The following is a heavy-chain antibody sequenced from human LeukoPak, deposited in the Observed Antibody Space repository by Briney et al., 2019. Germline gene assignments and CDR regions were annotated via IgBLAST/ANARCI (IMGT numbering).Heavy chain of an antibody. CDR3: ARGYGDGYEFDY. CDR1: GGSISSYY. Sequence: SETLSLTCTVSGGSISSYYWSWIRQPPGKELEWIGYIYYSGSTNYNPSLKSRVTISVDTSKNQFSLKLSSVTAADTAVYYCARGYGDGYEFDYWGQGTLVTVSS. D-gene: IGHD5-24*01. J-gene: IGHJ4*02. CDR2: IYYSGST. V-gene: IGHV4-59*01.